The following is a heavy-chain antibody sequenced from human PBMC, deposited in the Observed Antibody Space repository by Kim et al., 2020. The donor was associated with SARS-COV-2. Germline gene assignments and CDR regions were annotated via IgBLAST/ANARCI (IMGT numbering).Heavy chain of an antibody. CDR1: GFTFSSYA. D-gene: IGHD6-19*01. Sequence: GGSLRLSCAASGFTFSSYAMHWVRQAPGKGLEWVAVISYDGSNKYYADSVKGRFTISRDNSKNTLYLQMNSLRAEDTAVYYCARAHPVAGHWGQGTLVTVSS. J-gene: IGHJ4*02. CDR2: ISYDGSNK. V-gene: IGHV3-30*04. CDR3: ARAHPVAGH.